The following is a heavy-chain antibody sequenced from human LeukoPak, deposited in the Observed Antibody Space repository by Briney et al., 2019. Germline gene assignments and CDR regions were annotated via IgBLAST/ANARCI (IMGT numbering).Heavy chain of an antibody. V-gene: IGHV4-59*01. D-gene: IGHD3-22*01. J-gene: IGHJ3*02. CDR3: ARDTPTPGYYDSSGYDAFDI. CDR2: IYYSGST. CDR1: GGSISSYY. Sequence: PSETLSLTCTVSGGSISSYYWSWLRQPPGKGLEWIGYIYYSGSTNYNPSLKSRVTISVDTSKNQFSLKLSSVTAADTAVYYCARDTPTPGYYDSSGYDAFDIWGQGTMVTVSS.